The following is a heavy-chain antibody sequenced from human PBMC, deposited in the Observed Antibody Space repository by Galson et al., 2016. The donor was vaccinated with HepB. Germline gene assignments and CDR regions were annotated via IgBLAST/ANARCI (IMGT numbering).Heavy chain of an antibody. Sequence: SLRLSCATSGFSFSNFGMHWVRQAPGKGLEWVAVIWFDGTNTFEAASVKGRFTISRDNAKNSLYLQMNSLRAEDTAVYYSARVYYYDTGGSFDFDYSGQGTLVTVSS. J-gene: IGHJ4*02. CDR3: ARVYYYDTGGSFDFDY. V-gene: IGHV3-33*01. CDR2: IWFDGTNT. CDR1: GFSFSNFG. D-gene: IGHD3-22*01.